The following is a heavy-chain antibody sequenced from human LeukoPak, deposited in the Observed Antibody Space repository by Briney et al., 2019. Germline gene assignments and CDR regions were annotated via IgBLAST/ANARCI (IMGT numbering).Heavy chain of an antibody. Sequence: SETLSLTGKVSGGSISTYYWSWFRQPPGKGLEWIGYIYNSGSATYNPSLKSRVTISVDTSKNQFSLKLTSVSTTDTAVYYCARHGSGWSFDYWGQGVLVTVSS. V-gene: IGHV4-59*01. CDR1: GGSISTYY. CDR3: ARHGSGWSFDY. CDR2: IYNSGSA. D-gene: IGHD6-19*01. J-gene: IGHJ4*02.